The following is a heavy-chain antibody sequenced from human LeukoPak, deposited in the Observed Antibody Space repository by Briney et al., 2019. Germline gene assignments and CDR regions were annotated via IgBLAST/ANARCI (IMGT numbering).Heavy chain of an antibody. CDR2: ISWNSGSI. V-gene: IGHV3-9*01. CDR3: AKDMGWSGYSRKHRAYYYYGMDV. Sequence: GGSLRLSCAASGFTFSSYAMHWVRQAPGKGLEWVSGISWNSGSIGYADSVKGRFTISRDNAKNSLYLQMNSLRAEDTALYYCAKDMGWSGYSRKHRAYYYYGMDVWGQGTTVTVSS. D-gene: IGHD3-3*01. J-gene: IGHJ6*02. CDR1: GFTFSSYA.